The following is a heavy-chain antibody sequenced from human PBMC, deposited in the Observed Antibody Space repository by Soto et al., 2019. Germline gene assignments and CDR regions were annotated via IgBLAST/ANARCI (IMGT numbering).Heavy chain of an antibody. D-gene: IGHD2-15*01. CDR2: ISAYNGNT. CDR1: GYTFTSYG. CDR3: ARLVVVAATPTWFDP. J-gene: IGHJ5*02. V-gene: IGHV1-18*01. Sequence: QVQLVQSGAEVKKPGASVKVSCKASGYTFTSYGISSVRQAPGQGLEWMGWISAYNGNTNYAQKLQGRVTMTTDTSTITAYMELRSLRSDDTAVYYCARLVVVAATPTWFDPWGQGTLVTVSS.